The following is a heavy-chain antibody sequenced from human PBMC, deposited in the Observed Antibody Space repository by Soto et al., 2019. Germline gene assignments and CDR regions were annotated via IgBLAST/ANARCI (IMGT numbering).Heavy chain of an antibody. CDR1: GFTFSSYA. V-gene: IGHV3-30-3*01. CDR3: ARDMVMSSELLLWGGLDY. D-gene: IGHD2-15*01. CDR2: ISYDGSNK. Sequence: QVQLVESGGGVVQPGRSLRLSCAASGFTFSSYAMHWVRQAPGKGLEWVAVISYDGSNKYYADSVKGQFTISRDNSKNTLYLQMNSLRAEDTAVYYCARDMVMSSELLLWGGLDYWGQGTLVTVSS. J-gene: IGHJ4*02.